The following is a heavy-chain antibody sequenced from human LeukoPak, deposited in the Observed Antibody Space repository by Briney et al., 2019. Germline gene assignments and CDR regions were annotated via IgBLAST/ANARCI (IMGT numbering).Heavy chain of an antibody. D-gene: IGHD3-10*01. CDR1: GGSISSSNW. J-gene: IGHJ6*03. V-gene: IGHV4-4*02. Sequence: TSETLSLTCAVSGGSISSSNWWSWVRQPPGKGLEWIGEIYHSGSTNYNPSLKSRVTISVDKSKNQFSLKLSSVTAADTAVYYCARGKGSGSYYNVYYYYMDVWGKGTTVTVSS. CDR3: ARGKGSGSYYNVYYYYMDV. CDR2: IYHSGST.